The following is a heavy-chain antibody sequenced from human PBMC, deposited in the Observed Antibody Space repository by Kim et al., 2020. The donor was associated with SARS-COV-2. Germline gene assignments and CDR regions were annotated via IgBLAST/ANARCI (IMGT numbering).Heavy chain of an antibody. D-gene: IGHD3-16*01. CDR1: GGSIGTHY. CDR2: IYYSGST. Sequence: SETLSLTCTVSGGSIGTHYWSWIRQPPGKGLEWIGYIYYSGSTKYNPSLKSRVTISLDTSKNQFSLRLSSVTAADTAVYFCARGFGYNGYAAYYYYGMDV. V-gene: IGHV4-59*11. J-gene: IGHJ6*01. CDR3: ARGFGYNGYAAYYYYGMDV.